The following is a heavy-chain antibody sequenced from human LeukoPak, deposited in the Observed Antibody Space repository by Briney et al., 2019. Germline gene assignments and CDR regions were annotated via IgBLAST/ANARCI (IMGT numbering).Heavy chain of an antibody. CDR3: ARDSYYYDSSGYLDY. Sequence: GGSLRLSCLASGFTFSNSWMTWVRQAPGRGLEWVANIKEDGSDKQYVDSVRGRFTISRDNAKNSVSLQMDGLRAEDTAVYYCARDSYYYDSSGYLDYWGQGTLVTVSS. CDR1: GFTFSNSW. D-gene: IGHD3-22*01. V-gene: IGHV3-7*01. J-gene: IGHJ4*02. CDR2: IKEDGSDK.